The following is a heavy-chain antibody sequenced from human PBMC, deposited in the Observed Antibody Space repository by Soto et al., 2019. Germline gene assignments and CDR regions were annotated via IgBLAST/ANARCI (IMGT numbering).Heavy chain of an antibody. Sequence: EVQLVESGGGLIQPGGSLRLSCAASGFTVSSNYMSWVRQAPGKGLEWVSVIYSGDTTYYADSVKGRFTISRYHSKNTLYLKMNSLRAADTAVYYCARDIRTLYGMDVWGQGTTVTVSS. J-gene: IGHJ6*02. CDR2: IYSGDTT. CDR1: GFTVSSNY. V-gene: IGHV3-53*01. CDR3: ARDIRTLYGMDV.